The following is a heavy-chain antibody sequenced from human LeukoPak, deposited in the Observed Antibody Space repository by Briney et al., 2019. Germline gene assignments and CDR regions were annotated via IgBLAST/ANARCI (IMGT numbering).Heavy chain of an antibody. CDR3: AKEWGPIDY. CDR1: GFTFSNYW. Sequence: GGSLRLSCAASGFTFSNYWMHWVRQDPGKGLVWVSYINPDGSNTNYADSVKGRFTISRDNSKNTLYLQMNSLRAEDTAVYYCAKEWGPIDYWGQGTLVTVSS. D-gene: IGHD3-16*01. CDR2: INPDGSNT. J-gene: IGHJ4*02. V-gene: IGHV3-74*01.